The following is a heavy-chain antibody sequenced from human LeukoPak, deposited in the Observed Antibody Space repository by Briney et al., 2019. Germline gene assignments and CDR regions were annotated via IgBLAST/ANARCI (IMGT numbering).Heavy chain of an antibody. Sequence: GGSLRLSCAASGFTFSTYWMTWVRQAPGKGLEWVSSISSSSSYIYYADSVKGRFTISRDNAKDSLYLQMNSLRAEDTAVYYCARDCVVDCCASYWGQGTLVTVSS. J-gene: IGHJ4*02. CDR2: ISSSSSYI. V-gene: IGHV3-21*01. CDR3: ARDCVVDCCASY. CDR1: GFTFSTYW. D-gene: IGHD2-21*02.